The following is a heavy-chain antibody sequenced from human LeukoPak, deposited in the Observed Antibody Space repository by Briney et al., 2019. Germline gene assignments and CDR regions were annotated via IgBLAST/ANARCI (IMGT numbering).Heavy chain of an antibody. CDR1: VYTCTIYG. D-gene: IGHD3-22*01. CDR3: ARVGIEAYYDSSGSLDY. J-gene: IGHJ4*02. Sequence: ASVTVSCKASVYTCTIYGISWVRQAPGQGHEWMGWVSAYNGNTNYAQKLQGRVTMTTDTSTSTAYMELRSLRSDDTAVYYCARVGIEAYYDSSGSLDYWGQGTLVTVSS. CDR2: VSAYNGNT. V-gene: IGHV1-18*01.